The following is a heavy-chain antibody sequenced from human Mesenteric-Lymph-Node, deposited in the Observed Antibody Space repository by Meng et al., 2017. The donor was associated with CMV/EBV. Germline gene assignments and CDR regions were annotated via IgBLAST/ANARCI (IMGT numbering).Heavy chain of an antibody. Sequence: GESLKISCAASGYTFSSYNMIWVRQAPGKGLEWVSLISTSSTYIYYADSLKGRFTVSRDNAKNSLYLHMNSLRAGDTAVYYCVKGGSKFGMASVGLSFDYWGQGTLVTVSS. D-gene: IGHD5-24*01. CDR2: ISTSSTYI. J-gene: IGHJ4*02. CDR1: GYTFSSYN. CDR3: VKGGSKFGMASVGLSFDY. V-gene: IGHV3-21*04.